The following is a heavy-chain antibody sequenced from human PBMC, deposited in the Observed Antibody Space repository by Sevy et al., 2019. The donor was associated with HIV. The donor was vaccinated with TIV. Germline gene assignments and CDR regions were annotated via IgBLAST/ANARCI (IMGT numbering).Heavy chain of an antibody. CDR3: GRLSGYYYDSSGYYTTGHGFDI. D-gene: IGHD3-22*01. CDR1: GFSVSNSY. V-gene: IGHV3-53*01. Sequence: GGSLRLSCAASGFSVSNSYMSWVRQAPGKGLQWVSVIYSGDSTYYTDSVKGRFTISRDNSKNTLYVQLNSLRAEDTAVYYCGRLSGYYYDSSGYYTTGHGFDIWGQGTMVTVSS. CDR2: IYSGDST. J-gene: IGHJ3*02.